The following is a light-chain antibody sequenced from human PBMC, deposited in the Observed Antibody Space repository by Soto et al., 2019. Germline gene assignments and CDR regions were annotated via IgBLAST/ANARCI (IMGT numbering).Light chain of an antibody. V-gene: IGLV2-8*01. J-gene: IGLJ1*01. CDR3: SSYAGNNNLV. CDR1: SSDLGGYND. Sequence: QSVLTQPPSASGSPGQSVTISCTGTSSDLGGYNDVSWYQQHPGKAPQLMIYEVSKRPSGVPDRFSGSKSGNTASLTVSGLQAEDEADYYCSSYAGNNNLVFGTGTKLTVL. CDR2: EVS.